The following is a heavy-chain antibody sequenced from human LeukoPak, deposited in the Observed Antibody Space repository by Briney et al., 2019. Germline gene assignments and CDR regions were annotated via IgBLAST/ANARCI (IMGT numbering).Heavy chain of an antibody. CDR3: AKDPTPPYYYDSSGYYDDAFDI. CDR1: RFTFSNYA. V-gene: IGHV3-23*01. D-gene: IGHD3-22*01. J-gene: IGHJ3*02. Sequence: GGSLRLSCAASRFTFSNYAMSWVRQAPGKGLEWVSVISGSGGSTYYADSVKGRFTISRDNSKNTLYLQMNSLRAEDTAVYYCAKDPTPPYYYDSSGYYDDAFDIWGQGTMVTVSS. CDR2: ISGSGGST.